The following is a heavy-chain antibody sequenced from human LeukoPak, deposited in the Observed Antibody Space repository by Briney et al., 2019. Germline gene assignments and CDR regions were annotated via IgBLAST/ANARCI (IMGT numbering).Heavy chain of an antibody. CDR3: ATGDLGGAQ. Sequence: GGSLRLSCAASGFTFSSYAMNWVRQAPGKGLEWLSYISSSSTTIYYADSVKGRFTISRDNAKNSLYLQMNSLRAEDTAVYYCATGDLGGAQWGQGTLVTVSS. CDR2: ISSSSTTI. V-gene: IGHV3-48*04. D-gene: IGHD1-26*01. J-gene: IGHJ4*02. CDR1: GFTFSSYA.